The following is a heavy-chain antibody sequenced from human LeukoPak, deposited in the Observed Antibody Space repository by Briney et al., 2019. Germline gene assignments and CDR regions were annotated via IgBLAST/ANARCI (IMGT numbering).Heavy chain of an antibody. Sequence: SETLSLTCTVSGGTISSYYWSWIRQPPGKGLEFIGYIYYSGSTNYNPSLKSRVTMSVDTSKNHFSLRLSSVTAADTAVHYCAIDLRGYSYGYDAFDIWGQGTMVTVSS. D-gene: IGHD5-18*01. CDR3: AIDLRGYSYGYDAFDI. V-gene: IGHV4-59*01. CDR1: GGTISSYY. J-gene: IGHJ3*02. CDR2: IYYSGST.